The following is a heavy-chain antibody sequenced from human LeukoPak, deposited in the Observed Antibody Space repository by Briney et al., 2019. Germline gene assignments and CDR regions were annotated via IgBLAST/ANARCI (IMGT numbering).Heavy chain of an antibody. Sequence: GGSLRLSCAASGFTFSNAWMSWVRQAPGKGLEWVGRIKSKTDGGTTDYAAPVKGRFTISRDDSKNTLYLQMNSLKTKDTAVYYCTTVYYYDSSGYYYDKYFDYWGQGTLVTVSS. CDR1: GFTFSNAW. CDR2: IKSKTDGGTT. V-gene: IGHV3-15*01. J-gene: IGHJ4*02. D-gene: IGHD3-22*01. CDR3: TTVYYYDSSGYYYDKYFDY.